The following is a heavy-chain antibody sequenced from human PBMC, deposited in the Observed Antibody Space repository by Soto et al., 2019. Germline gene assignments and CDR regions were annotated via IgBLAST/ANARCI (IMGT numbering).Heavy chain of an antibody. D-gene: IGHD6-13*01. CDR3: AREGFPAAGTTGGVDY. CDR1: GYTFTSYG. J-gene: IGHJ4*02. CDR2: ISAYNGNT. V-gene: IGHV1-18*01. Sequence: QVQLVQSGAEVKKPGASVKVSCKASGYTFTSYGISWVRQAPGQGLEWMGWISAYNGNTNYAQKLQGRGTKTRDTSTSTGYMEVRSLRSDDTAVYYCAREGFPAAGTTGGVDYWGQGTLVTVSS.